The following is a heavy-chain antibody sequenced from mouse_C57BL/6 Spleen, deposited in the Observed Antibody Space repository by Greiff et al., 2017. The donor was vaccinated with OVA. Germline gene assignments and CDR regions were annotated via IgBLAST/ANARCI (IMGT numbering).Heavy chain of an antibody. CDR2: IYPGNSDT. CDR3: TRDYYDSSYDFDY. D-gene: IGHD1-1*01. V-gene: IGHV1-5*01. J-gene: IGHJ2*01. Sequence: VQLQQSGTVLARPGASVKMSCKTSGYTFTSYWMHWVKQRPGQGLEWIGAIYPGNSDTSYNQKFKGKAKLTAVTSASTAYMELSSLTNADSSVYYCTRDYYDSSYDFDYWGQGTTLTVSS. CDR1: GYTFTSYW.